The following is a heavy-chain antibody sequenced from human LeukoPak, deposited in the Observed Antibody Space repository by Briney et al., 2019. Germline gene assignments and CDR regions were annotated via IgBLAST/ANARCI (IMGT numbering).Heavy chain of an antibody. V-gene: IGHV4-4*07. CDR1: GGSISSYY. CDR3: AREPPSGTFYYYYYMDV. J-gene: IGHJ6*03. Sequence: SETLSLTCTVSGGSISSYYWSWIRQPAGKGREWIGRIYTSGSTNYNSSLKSRVTISVDKSKNQLSLKLSSVTAADTAVYYCAREPPSGTFYYYYYMDVWGKGTTVTVSS. D-gene: IGHD1-26*01. CDR2: IYTSGST.